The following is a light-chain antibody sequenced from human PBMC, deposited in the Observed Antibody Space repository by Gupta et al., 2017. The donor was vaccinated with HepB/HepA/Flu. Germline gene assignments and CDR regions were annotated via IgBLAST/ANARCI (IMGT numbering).Light chain of an antibody. J-gene: IGKJ1*01. CDR3: QHDDSSTWT. CDR1: QSVWDSQ. CDR2: ARS. Sequence: EVVLTQSPGTLSLSPGERATLSCRTSQSVWDSQLAWYQQKPGQPPRLLIYARSTRATGIPDRVSGSGSGTDFTLTISRLEPEDFAVYYCQHDDSSTWTFGPGTMVEIK. V-gene: IGKV3-20*01.